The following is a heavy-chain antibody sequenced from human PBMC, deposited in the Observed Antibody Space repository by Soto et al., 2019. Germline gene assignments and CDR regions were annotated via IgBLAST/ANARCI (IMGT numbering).Heavy chain of an antibody. J-gene: IGHJ2*01. CDR2: IYYSGST. Sequence: QLQLQESGPGLVKPSETLSLTCTVSGGSISSSSYYWGWIRQPPGKGLEWIGSIYYSGSTYYNPSLKGRVTISVDTSKNQFSLKLSSVTAADTAVYYCARHYGSGWSIWYFDLWGRGTLVTVSS. D-gene: IGHD6-19*01. CDR3: ARHYGSGWSIWYFDL. V-gene: IGHV4-39*01. CDR1: GGSISSSSYY.